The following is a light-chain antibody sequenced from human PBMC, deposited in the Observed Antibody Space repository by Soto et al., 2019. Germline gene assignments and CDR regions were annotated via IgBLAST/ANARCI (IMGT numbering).Light chain of an antibody. CDR1: QSISNW. CDR2: DAS. CDR3: QHYNSYGT. J-gene: IGKJ1*01. Sequence: DIHMTRSPSTLSASVGDRFTITFRASQSISNWLAWYQQKPGKAPKLLIYDASSLETGVPSRFSGSGSGTEFTLTISSLQTDDFATYYCQHYNSYGTFGQGTKVDI. V-gene: IGKV1-5*01.